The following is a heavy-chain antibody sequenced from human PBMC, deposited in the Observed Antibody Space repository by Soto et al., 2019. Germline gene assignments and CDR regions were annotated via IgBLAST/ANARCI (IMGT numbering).Heavy chain of an antibody. CDR2: IIPILGTA. J-gene: IGHJ6*02. Sequence: QVQLVQSGAEVKKPGXSVKVSCKASGGTFITYGVSWVRQAPGQGLECMGGIIPILGTANYAQKFQGRLTISSDASTNTVYMELSSLRSEDTAIYYCSRGSQKLSSDYYVGNYYYAMDVWGQGTTVTVSS. CDR3: SRGSQKLSSDYYVGNYYYAMDV. V-gene: IGHV1-69*05. CDR1: GGTFITYG. D-gene: IGHD3-3*01.